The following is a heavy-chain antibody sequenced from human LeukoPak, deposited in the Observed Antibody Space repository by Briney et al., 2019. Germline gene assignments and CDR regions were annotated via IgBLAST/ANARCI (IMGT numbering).Heavy chain of an antibody. CDR3: ARGSFTVTTNTWFDP. Sequence: SETLSLTCSVSGGSISSNSHSWGWIRQPPGKGLEWIGNIYYRGSTYHNPSLRSRVTMSVDTSNNQFSLTLTSVTAADTAVCYCARGSFTVTTNTWFDPWGQGTLVTVSS. J-gene: IGHJ5*02. CDR2: IYYRGST. V-gene: IGHV4-39*07. CDR1: GGSISSNSHS. D-gene: IGHD4-11*01.